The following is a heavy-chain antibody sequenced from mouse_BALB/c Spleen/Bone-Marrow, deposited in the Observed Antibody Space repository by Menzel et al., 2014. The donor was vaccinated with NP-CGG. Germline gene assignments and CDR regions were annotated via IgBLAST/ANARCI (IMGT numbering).Heavy chain of an antibody. CDR1: GFDFSRYW. D-gene: IGHD2-2*01. CDR2: INPDSSTI. CDR3: GRPNGSPYAMDY. J-gene: IGHJ4*01. Sequence: EVQVVESGGGLAQPGGSLKLSCAASGFDFSRYWMSWVRQAPGKGLEWIGEINPDSSTINYTPSLKDKFIISRDNAKSALFLQMSKVRSEDTALYYCGRPNGSPYAMDYWGQGTSVTVSS. V-gene: IGHV4-1*02.